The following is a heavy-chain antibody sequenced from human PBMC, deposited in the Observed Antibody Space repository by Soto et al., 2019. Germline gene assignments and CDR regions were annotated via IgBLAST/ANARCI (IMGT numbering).Heavy chain of an antibody. CDR1: GYTLTELS. J-gene: IGHJ6*03. D-gene: IGHD4-17*01. V-gene: IGHV1-24*01. CDR3: ATGRRVTTYPSGGDYYYMDV. CDR2: FDPEDGET. Sequence: ASVKVSCKVSGYTLTELSMHWVRQAPGKGLEWMGGFDPEDGETIYAQKFQGRVTMTEDTSTDTAYMELSSLRSEDTAVYYCATGRRVTTYPSGGDYYYMDVWGKGTTVTVSS.